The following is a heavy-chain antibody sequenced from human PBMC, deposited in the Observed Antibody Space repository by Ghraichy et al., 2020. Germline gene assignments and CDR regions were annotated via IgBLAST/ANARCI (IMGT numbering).Heavy chain of an antibody. V-gene: IGHV3-11*01. D-gene: IGHD4-17*01. Sequence: GGSLRLSCAASGFTFSDYYMSWIRQAPGKGLEWVSYISSSGSTIYYADSVKGRFTISRENAKNSLYLKMNSLRAEDTAVYYCARGRGYGDYGYDWFDPWGQGTLVTVSS. CDR1: GFTFSDYY. CDR2: ISSSGSTI. J-gene: IGHJ5*02. CDR3: ARGRGYGDYGYDWFDP.